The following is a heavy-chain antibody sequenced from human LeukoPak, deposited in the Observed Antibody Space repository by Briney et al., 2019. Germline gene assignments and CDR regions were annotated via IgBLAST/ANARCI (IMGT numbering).Heavy chain of an antibody. CDR2: ISSSSYI. Sequence: GGSLRLSCAASGFTFSSCSMNWVRQAPGKGLEWVSSISSSSYIYYADSVKGRFTISRDNVKNSLYLQMNSLRAEDTAVYYCARDDSGAFDIWGQGTMVTVSS. V-gene: IGHV3-21*01. D-gene: IGHD1-26*01. J-gene: IGHJ3*02. CDR1: GFTFSSCS. CDR3: ARDDSGAFDI.